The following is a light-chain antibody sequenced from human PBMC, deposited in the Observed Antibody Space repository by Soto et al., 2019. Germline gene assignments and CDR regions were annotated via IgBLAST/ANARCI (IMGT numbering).Light chain of an antibody. CDR1: SSDIGGYDY. CDR3: ISYSGRSHWV. J-gene: IGLJ3*02. V-gene: IGLV2-14*01. Sequence: QSALTQPASVSGSPGQSITISCTGTSSDIGGYDYVSWYQQYPGKPPKLIIYEVSNRPSGISVRFSGSKSGSAASLTVSGLQAEDEADYYCISYSGRSHWVFGGGTKVTVL. CDR2: EVS.